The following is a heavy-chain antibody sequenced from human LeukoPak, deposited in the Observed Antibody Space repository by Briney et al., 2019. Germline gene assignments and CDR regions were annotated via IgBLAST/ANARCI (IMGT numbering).Heavy chain of an antibody. Sequence: SETLSLTCTVSGGSISNYYWSWARQPPGKGLEWIGYIYYSGSANYNPSLRSRVTMSVDTSKNQFSLKLNSVTPADTAVYYCARDGGCGSSTGCYPDAFRIWGQGTMVTVSS. CDR3: ARDGGCGSSTGCYPDAFRI. D-gene: IGHD2-2*01. J-gene: IGHJ3*02. CDR1: GGSISNYY. CDR2: IYYSGSA. V-gene: IGHV4-59*01.